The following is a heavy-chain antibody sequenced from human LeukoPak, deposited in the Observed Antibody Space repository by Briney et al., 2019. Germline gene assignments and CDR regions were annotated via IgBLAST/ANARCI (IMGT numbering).Heavy chain of an antibody. V-gene: IGHV3-30*03. D-gene: IGHD3-22*01. CDR2: ISYDGSNK. Sequence: GRSLRLSCAASGFTFSSYGMHWVRQAPGKGLEWVAVISYDGSNKYYADSVKGRFTISRDNSKNTLYLQMNSLRAEDTAVYYCAMSYDSSGYPTYYGMDVWGQGTTVTVSS. CDR3: AMSYDSSGYPTYYGMDV. J-gene: IGHJ6*02. CDR1: GFTFSSYG.